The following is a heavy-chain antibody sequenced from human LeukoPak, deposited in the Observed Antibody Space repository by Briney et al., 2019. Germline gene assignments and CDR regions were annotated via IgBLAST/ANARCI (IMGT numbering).Heavy chain of an antibody. CDR1: GYTFTSYS. CDR3: ARASYCSGGSCYSDY. CDR2: ISAYNGNT. J-gene: IGHJ4*02. D-gene: IGHD2-15*01. Sequence: ASVKASCKASGYTFTSYSISWVRQAPGQGLEWMGWISAYNGNTIYAQKVKGRVTMTTDTSTSTAYMELRSLKSDDTAVYYCARASYCSGGSCYSDYWGQGTPVTVSS. V-gene: IGHV1-18*01.